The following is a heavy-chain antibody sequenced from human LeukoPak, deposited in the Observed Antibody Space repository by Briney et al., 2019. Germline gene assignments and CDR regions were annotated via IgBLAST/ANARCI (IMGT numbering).Heavy chain of an antibody. CDR3: ARDHYYDSSGYGDAFDI. Sequence: SQTLSLTCAISGDSVSNNSAAWNWIRQSPSRGLEWLGRTYYRSKWYNDYAVSVKSRITINPDTSKNQFSLQLNSVTPEDTAVYYCARDHYYDSSGYGDAFDIWGQGTMVTVSS. V-gene: IGHV6-1*01. D-gene: IGHD3-22*01. J-gene: IGHJ3*02. CDR1: GDSVSNNSAA. CDR2: TYYRSKWYN.